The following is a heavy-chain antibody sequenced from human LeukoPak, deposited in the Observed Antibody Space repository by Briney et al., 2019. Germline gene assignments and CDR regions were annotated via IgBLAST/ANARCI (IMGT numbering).Heavy chain of an antibody. V-gene: IGHV4-38-2*02. J-gene: IGHJ4*02. CDR3: ARQKRYSGYVGD. Sequence: PSETLSLTCTVSGYSISSGYYWGWIRPPPGKGLEWIGEINHSGSTNYNPSLKSRVTISVDTSKNQFSLKLSSVTAADTAVYYRARQKRYSGYVGDWGQGTLVTVSS. CDR1: GYSISSGYY. D-gene: IGHD5-12*01. CDR2: INHSGST.